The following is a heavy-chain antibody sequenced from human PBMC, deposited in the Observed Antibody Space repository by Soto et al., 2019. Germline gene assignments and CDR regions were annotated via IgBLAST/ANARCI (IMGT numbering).Heavy chain of an antibody. CDR2: IYKSATT. Sequence: QVQLLESGPGLVKPSQTLSLTCSVSGDSISNLDYFWAWIRQPPGQALEYIGYIYKSATTYYNPSYESRVVISVDPSKSQFSLNVTSVTAADTAVYFCARGRYCLTGRCFPNWFDSWGQGALVTVSS. CDR1: GDSISNLDYF. J-gene: IGHJ5*01. V-gene: IGHV4-30-4*01. D-gene: IGHD7-27*01. CDR3: ARGRYCLTGRCFPNWFDS.